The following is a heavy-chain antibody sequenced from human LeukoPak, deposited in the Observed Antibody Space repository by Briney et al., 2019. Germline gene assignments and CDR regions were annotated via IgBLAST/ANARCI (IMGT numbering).Heavy chain of an antibody. D-gene: IGHD3-9*01. Sequence: KTSETLSLTCTVSGGSVSSNIYYWSWIRQPPGKGLEWIGYIYYSGSTNYNPSLKSRVTISVDTSQNQFSLNLNSVTAADTAVYYCARDLVSDWYYFDYRGQGTLVTVSS. V-gene: IGHV4-61*01. CDR3: ARDLVSDWYYFDY. CDR1: GGSVSSNIYY. J-gene: IGHJ4*02. CDR2: IYYSGST.